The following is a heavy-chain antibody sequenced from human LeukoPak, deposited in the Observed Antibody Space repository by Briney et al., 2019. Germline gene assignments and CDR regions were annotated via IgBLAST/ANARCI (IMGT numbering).Heavy chain of an antibody. J-gene: IGHJ4*02. D-gene: IGHD5-12*01. Sequence: PSETLSLTCTVSGGSISSYYWSWIRQPPGKGLEWTGYIYYSGSTNYNPSLRSRVTISVDASKNQFSLKLSSVTAADTAVYYCARQGYSAYEILDYWGQGTLVTVSS. CDR3: ARQGYSAYEILDY. CDR2: IYYSGST. CDR1: GGSISSYY. V-gene: IGHV4-59*08.